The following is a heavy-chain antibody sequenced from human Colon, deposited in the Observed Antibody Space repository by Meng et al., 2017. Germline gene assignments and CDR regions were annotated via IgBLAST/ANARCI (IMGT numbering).Heavy chain of an antibody. Sequence: QGELQESGPGLVKPSGTLSLICLVPGDSIRGPNWWSWVRQPPGKGLEWLGEIYQSGSTSYSPSLKSRVTISVDKSKSEISLKLTSVTAADTAVYYCARGGFGDMFEFYFDYWGQGALVTASS. CDR1: GDSIRGPNW. D-gene: IGHD3-16*01. J-gene: IGHJ4*02. V-gene: IGHV4-4*02. CDR3: ARGGFGDMFEFYFDY. CDR2: IYQSGST.